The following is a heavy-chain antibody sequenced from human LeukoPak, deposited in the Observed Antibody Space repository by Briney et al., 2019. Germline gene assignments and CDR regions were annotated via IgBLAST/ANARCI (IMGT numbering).Heavy chain of an antibody. J-gene: IGHJ5*02. CDR1: GGSLSNYY. Sequence: PSETLSLTCTVSGGSLSNYYWSWIRQPPGKGLEWIGYTYYSGSTTYNPSLKSRATISVDTSKNQSSLRLSSVTAADTAVYYCTRGTMMVGPWGQGTLVTVSS. D-gene: IGHD3-22*01. V-gene: IGHV4-59*01. CDR3: TRGTMMVGP. CDR2: TYYSGST.